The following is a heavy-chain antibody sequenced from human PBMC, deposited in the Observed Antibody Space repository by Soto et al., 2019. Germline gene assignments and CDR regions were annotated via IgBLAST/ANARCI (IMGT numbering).Heavy chain of an antibody. CDR3: ARYQWLVPAGTFDY. D-gene: IGHD6-19*01. CDR1: GGSISSSSYY. J-gene: IGHJ4*02. Sequence: TSETRSLTCTVSGGSISSSSYYWGWIRHPPGKGLEWIGSIYYSGSTYYNPSLKSRVTISVDTSKNQFSLKLSSVTAADTAVYYCARYQWLVPAGTFDYWGQGTLVTVSS. CDR2: IYYSGST. V-gene: IGHV4-39*01.